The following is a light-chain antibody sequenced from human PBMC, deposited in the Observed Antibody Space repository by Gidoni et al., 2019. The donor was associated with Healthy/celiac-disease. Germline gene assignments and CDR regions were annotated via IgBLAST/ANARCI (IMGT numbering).Light chain of an antibody. CDR1: QSISSY. J-gene: IGKJ1*01. CDR3: QQCYSTPPEGT. CDR2: AAS. V-gene: IGKV1-39*01. Sequence: DIQMTQSPSSLSASVGDRVTITCRASQSISSYLNWYQQKPGKAPKLLIYAASSLQSGVPSRFSGSGSGTDFTLTISSLQPEDFATYYCQQCYSTPPEGTFGQGTKVEIK.